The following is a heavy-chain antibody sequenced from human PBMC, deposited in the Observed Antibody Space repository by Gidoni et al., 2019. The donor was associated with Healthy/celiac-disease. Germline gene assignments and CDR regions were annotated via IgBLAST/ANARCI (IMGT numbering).Heavy chain of an antibody. D-gene: IGHD3-10*01. CDR2: ISAYNGNT. CDR3: ARVLVTMVREKYNWFDP. CDR1: GYTFTSYG. J-gene: IGHJ5*02. Sequence: QVQLVQSGAEVKKPGASVKVSCKASGYTFTSYGIRWVRQAPGQGLEWMGWISAYNGNTNYAQKLQGRVTMTTDTSTSTAYMELRSLRSDDTAVYYCARVLVTMVREKYNWFDPWGQGTLVTVSS. V-gene: IGHV1-18*01.